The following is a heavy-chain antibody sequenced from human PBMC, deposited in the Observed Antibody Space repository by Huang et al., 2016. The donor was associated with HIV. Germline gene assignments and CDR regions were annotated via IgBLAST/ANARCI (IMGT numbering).Heavy chain of an antibody. Sequence: QITLKESGPMLVKPTQTLTLTCTFSGFSLSSSEVGVGWIRQPPGKALEWLALIYSDDDKRYRPSLKSRLTITKDTSRKQVVLTMTNMDPVDTGTYYCAHSAFGTSGYYFRMHFDYWGQGALVTVSS. D-gene: IGHD3-22*01. CDR1: GFSLSSSEVG. CDR2: IYSDDDK. J-gene: IGHJ4*02. CDR3: AHSAFGTSGYYFRMHFDY. V-gene: IGHV2-5*02.